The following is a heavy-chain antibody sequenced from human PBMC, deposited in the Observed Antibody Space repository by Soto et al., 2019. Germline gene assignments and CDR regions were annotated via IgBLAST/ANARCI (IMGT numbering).Heavy chain of an antibody. CDR1: GGSFSGYY. CDR3: ARSSVRGWSY. J-gene: IGHJ4*02. V-gene: IGHV4-34*01. Sequence: QVQLQQWGAGLLKPSETLSLTCAVYGGSFSGYYWTWIRQPPGKGLEWIGEITHSGSANYNPSLKSRVTISVDTSKNQFSLNLNSVTAAYTAVYYCARSSVRGWSYWGQGTLVTVSS. D-gene: IGHD3-10*02. CDR2: ITHSGSA.